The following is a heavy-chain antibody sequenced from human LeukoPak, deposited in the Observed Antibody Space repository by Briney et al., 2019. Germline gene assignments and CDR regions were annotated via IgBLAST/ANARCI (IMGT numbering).Heavy chain of an antibody. CDR2: IYYSGST. CDR3: ARGRFELPY. V-gene: IGHV4-59*01. CDR1: GGSLSSYY. J-gene: IGHJ4*02. D-gene: IGHD2-15*01. Sequence: SETLSLTCTVSGGSLSSYYWSWIRQPPGKGLEWIGYIYYSGSTNYNPSLKSRVAMSVDTSNNQFFLRLTSVTAADTALYYCARGRFELPYWGQGTLVTASS.